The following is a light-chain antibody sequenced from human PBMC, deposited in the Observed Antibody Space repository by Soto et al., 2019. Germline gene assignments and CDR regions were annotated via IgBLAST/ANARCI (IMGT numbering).Light chain of an antibody. Sequence: TQSPDTLSLSPGERATLSCRASQSISTWLAWYQQKPGKAPKLLIYDASSLESGVPSRFSGSGSGTEFTLTISGLQPDDFATYYCQQFDTFSPTFGPGTKVHIK. CDR1: QSISTW. CDR3: QQFDTFSPT. CDR2: DAS. J-gene: IGKJ3*01. V-gene: IGKV1-5*01.